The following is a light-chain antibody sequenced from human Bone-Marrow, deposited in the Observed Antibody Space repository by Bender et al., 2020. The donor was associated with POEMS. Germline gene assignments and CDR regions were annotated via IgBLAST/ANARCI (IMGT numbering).Light chain of an antibody. CDR2: VSSDGNH. J-gene: IGLJ3*02. CDR1: SGHTTYS. V-gene: IGLV4-69*01. Sequence: QLVVTQSPSASASLGASVNLTCTLSSGHTTYSVAWHQHQPEKGPRFLMKVSSDGNHIKGDGIPDRFSGSNSGAERYLIIPSRQSEDGGDYDSQNQHTGIVLCGGGTKLTV. CDR3: QNQHTGIVL.